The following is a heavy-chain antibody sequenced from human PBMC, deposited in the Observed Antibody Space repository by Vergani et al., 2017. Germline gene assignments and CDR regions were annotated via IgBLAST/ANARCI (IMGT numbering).Heavy chain of an antibody. Sequence: QVQLVQSGAEVKKPGSSVKVSCKASGGTFSSYAISWVRQAPGQGLEWMGGIIPIFGTANYAQKFQGRVTITADESTSTAYMELSSLRSEDTAVYYCARDLDIVVVPAAIIRVPFESDPWGQGTLVTVSS. CDR2: IIPIFGTA. CDR1: GGTFSSYA. CDR3: ARDLDIVVVPAAIIRVPFESDP. V-gene: IGHV1-69*01. D-gene: IGHD2-2*03. J-gene: IGHJ5*02.